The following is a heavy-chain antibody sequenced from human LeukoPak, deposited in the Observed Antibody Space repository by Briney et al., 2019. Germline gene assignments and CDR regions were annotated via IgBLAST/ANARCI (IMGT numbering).Heavy chain of an antibody. CDR2: ISAYNGNT. D-gene: IGHD4-23*01. CDR3: ARDGATVVTPPNGFDV. J-gene: IGHJ3*01. CDR1: GYTFTIFG. Sequence: GASVKVSCKASGYTFTIFGISWVRRAPGQGLEWMGWISAYNGNTNYAQKLQGRVTMTTDTSTSTAYMELRSLRSDDTAVYYCARDGATVVTPPNGFDVWGQGTMVTVSS. V-gene: IGHV1-18*01.